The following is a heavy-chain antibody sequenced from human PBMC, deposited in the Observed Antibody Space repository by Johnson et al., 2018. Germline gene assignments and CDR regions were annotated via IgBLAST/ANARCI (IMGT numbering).Heavy chain of an antibody. V-gene: IGHV3-21*01. Sequence: EVQLLESGGGLVQPGGSLRLSCAASGFTFSSYSMNWVRQAPGKGLEWVSSISSSSSYIYYADSVKGRFTISRDNAKNSLYLKMNSLRAEDTAVYYCARTSSSYYYYYMDVWGKGTTVTGSS. D-gene: IGHD1-26*01. CDR1: GFTFSSYS. CDR3: ARTSSSYYYYYMDV. CDR2: ISSSSSYI. J-gene: IGHJ6*03.